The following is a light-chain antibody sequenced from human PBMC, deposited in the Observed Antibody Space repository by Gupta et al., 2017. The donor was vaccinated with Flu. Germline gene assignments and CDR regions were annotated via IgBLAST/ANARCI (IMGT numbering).Light chain of an antibody. CDR1: ALPKQF. CDR3: HSPDSSGTLWV. V-gene: IGLV3-25*03. J-gene: IGLJ3*02. Sequence: STELTQPPSVSVSPGQTARITCSGDALPKQFAHWYQQKPGQAPVLVICKDSERPSGIPERFSGSSSGTTVTLTIIGVQAEDEADYYCHSPDSSGTLWVFGGGTKLTVL. CDR2: KDS.